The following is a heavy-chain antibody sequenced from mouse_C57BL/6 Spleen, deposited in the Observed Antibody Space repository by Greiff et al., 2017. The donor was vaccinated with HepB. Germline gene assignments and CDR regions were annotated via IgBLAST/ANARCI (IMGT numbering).Heavy chain of an antibody. J-gene: IGHJ2*01. V-gene: IGHV14-4*01. D-gene: IGHD1-1*01. CDR2: IDPENGDT. CDR1: GFNIKDDY. Sequence: VQLQQSGAELVRPGASVKLSCTASGFNIKDDYMHWVKQRPEQGLEWIGWIDPENGDTEYASKFQGKATITADTSSNTAYLQLSSLTSEDTAVYYCTTRITTVVATGYWGQGTTLTVSS. CDR3: TTRITTVVATGY.